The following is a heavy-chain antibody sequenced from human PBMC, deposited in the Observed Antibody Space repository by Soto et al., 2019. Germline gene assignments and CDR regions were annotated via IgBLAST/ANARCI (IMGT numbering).Heavy chain of an antibody. D-gene: IGHD6-13*01. V-gene: IGHV3-66*01. J-gene: IGHJ4*02. Sequence: GGSLSLSCAASGFTVNTKYMTWLSQAPGTGLQWVSLIQSAGTTYYADSVKGRFTISRDTSENTLHLQMDSLRVEDTAVYYCAKAYSSSWYDIYFDCCGQGTLVTVSS. CDR2: IQSAGTT. CDR3: AKAYSSSWYDIYFDC. CDR1: GFTVNTKY.